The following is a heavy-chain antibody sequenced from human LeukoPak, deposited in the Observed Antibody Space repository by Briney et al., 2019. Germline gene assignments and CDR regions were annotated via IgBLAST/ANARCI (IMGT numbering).Heavy chain of an antibody. D-gene: IGHD4-23*01. CDR1: GFTFSSYG. CDR2: ISGSGGNT. J-gene: IGHJ4*02. V-gene: IGHV3-23*01. Sequence: GGSLRLSCAASGFTFSSYGMSWVRQAPGKGLEWVSPISGSGGNTYYADSVKGRFTISRDNSKNTLYLQMNSLRAEDTAVYYCARDPYRELRATTNFDYWGQGTLVTVSS. CDR3: ARDPYRELRATTNFDY.